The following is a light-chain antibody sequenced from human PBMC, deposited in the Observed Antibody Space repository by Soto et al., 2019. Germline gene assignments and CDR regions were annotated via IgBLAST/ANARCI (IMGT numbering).Light chain of an antibody. CDR1: QSVSSSY. Sequence: ILLTQSPGTLSLSPVKRATLSCRASQSVSSSYLAWYQQKPGQAPRLLIYGASSRATGIPARFSGTGSGTEFTLTISSLQSEDLALYYCPQYNDWPLTFGQGTKVDIK. CDR3: PQYNDWPLT. CDR2: GAS. V-gene: IGKV3D-15*01. J-gene: IGKJ1*01.